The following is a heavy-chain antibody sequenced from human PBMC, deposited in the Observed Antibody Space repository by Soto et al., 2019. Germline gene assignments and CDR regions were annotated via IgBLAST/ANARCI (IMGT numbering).Heavy chain of an antibody. CDR2: INHSGST. V-gene: IGHV4-34*01. D-gene: IGHD3-22*01. CDR3: ARAYSSGYYFRLDP. J-gene: IGHJ5*02. CDR1: GGSFSGYY. Sequence: QVQLQQWGAGLLKPSETLSLTCAVYGGSFSGYYWSWIRQPPGKGLEWIGEINHSGSTNYTPSLKSRVTISVDTSKNQFSLKLSSVTAADTAVYYCARAYSSGYYFRLDPWGQGTLVTVSS.